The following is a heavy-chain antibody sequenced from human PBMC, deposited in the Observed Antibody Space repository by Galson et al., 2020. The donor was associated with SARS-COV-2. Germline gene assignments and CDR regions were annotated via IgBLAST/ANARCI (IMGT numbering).Heavy chain of an antibody. CDR3: ARGGEYYDFWSGYPAYYYYYYMDV. CDR1: GFTFSSYD. Sequence: GGSLRLSCAASGFTFSSYDMHWVRQATGKGLEWVSAIGTAGDTYYPGSVKGRFTISRENAKNSLYLQMNSLRAGDTAVYYCARGGEYYDFWSGYPAYYYYYYMDVWGKGTTVTVSS. J-gene: IGHJ6*03. V-gene: IGHV3-13*01. D-gene: IGHD3-3*01. CDR2: IGTAGDT.